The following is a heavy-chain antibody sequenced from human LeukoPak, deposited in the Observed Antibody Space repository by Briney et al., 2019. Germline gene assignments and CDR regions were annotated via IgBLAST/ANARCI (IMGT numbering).Heavy chain of an antibody. Sequence: GGSLRLSCAASGFTFTTYWMNWVRQAPGEGLEWVANLKQDGSEKYYVDSVKGRFTVSRDNAKNSLFLQMNNLRAEDTAVYYCARWAPHDPGSESGGLDKWGQGTLVTVSS. CDR3: ARWAPHDPGSESGGLDK. D-gene: IGHD2-2*03. CDR2: LKQDGSEK. V-gene: IGHV3-7*03. J-gene: IGHJ4*02. CDR1: GFTFTTYW.